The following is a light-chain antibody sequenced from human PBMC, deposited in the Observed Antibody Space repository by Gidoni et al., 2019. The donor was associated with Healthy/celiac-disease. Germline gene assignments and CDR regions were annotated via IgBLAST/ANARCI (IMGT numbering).Light chain of an antibody. J-gene: IGKJ1*01. Sequence: DIQMTQSPSTLFASVGDRVTITCRASQSISSWMAWYQQKTGKAPKLLIYKASSLESGVPSRFSGSGSGTEFTLTISSLQPDDFATYYCQQYNSYQWTFGQGTKVEIK. CDR2: KAS. V-gene: IGKV1-5*03. CDR3: QQYNSYQWT. CDR1: QSISSW.